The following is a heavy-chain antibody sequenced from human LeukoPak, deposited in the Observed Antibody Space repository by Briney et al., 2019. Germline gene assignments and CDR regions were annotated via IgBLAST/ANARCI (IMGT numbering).Heavy chain of an antibody. Sequence: SETLSLTCTDSGGSISSGSYYWSWIRQPAGKGLEWIGRIYTSGSTNYNPSLKSRVTISVDTSKNQFLLKLSSVTAADTAVYYCARDMAGGRYYYHMDVWGKGTTVTVSS. J-gene: IGHJ6*03. D-gene: IGHD6-19*01. CDR2: IYTSGST. V-gene: IGHV4-61*02. CDR3: ARDMAGGRYYYHMDV. CDR1: GGSISSGSYY.